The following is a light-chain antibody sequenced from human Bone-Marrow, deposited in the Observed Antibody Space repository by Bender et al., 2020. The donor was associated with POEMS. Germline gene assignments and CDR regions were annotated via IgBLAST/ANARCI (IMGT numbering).Light chain of an antibody. Sequence: QSALTQPASVSGSPGQSITISCTGTRSDVGGYDYVSWHQQHPNKAPKLILYEVTNRPSGVSDRFSGSKSANTAPLTISGLHAEDEAQYYWSSDTSRKTWVFGGGTKVTVL. CDR2: EVT. CDR3: SSDTSRKTWV. V-gene: IGLV2-14*01. CDR1: RSDVGGYDY. J-gene: IGLJ3*02.